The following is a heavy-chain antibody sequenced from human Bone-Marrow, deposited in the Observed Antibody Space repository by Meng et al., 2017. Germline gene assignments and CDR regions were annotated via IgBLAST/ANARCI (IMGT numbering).Heavy chain of an antibody. V-gene: IGHV4-4*02. CDR1: GASISSSHG. Sequence: QGRLEGSGPGLVKPSGAMSRTCAVSGASISSSHGWGWVRQPPGKGLELIGDIYHDGSTNYTPSLKSRVTISVDKSKNQFSLKLSSVTAADTAVYYCARAAYDIWSGYAPWGQGSLVTVSS. J-gene: IGHJ5*02. CDR2: IYHDGST. D-gene: IGHD3-3*01. CDR3: ARAAYDIWSGYAP.